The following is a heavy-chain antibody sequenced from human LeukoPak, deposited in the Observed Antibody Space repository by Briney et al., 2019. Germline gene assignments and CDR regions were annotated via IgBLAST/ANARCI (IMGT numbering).Heavy chain of an antibody. CDR2: IYYSGST. CDR3: ARVRPYYYDSSGYQ. V-gene: IGHV4-31*03. CDR1: GGSISSGGYY. J-gene: IGHJ4*02. D-gene: IGHD3-22*01. Sequence: PSETLSLTCTVSGGSISSGGYYWSWIRQHPGKGLEWIGYIYYSGSTYYNPSLKGRVTISVDTSKNQFSLKLSSVTAADTAVYYCARVRPYYYDSSGYQWGQGTLVTVSS.